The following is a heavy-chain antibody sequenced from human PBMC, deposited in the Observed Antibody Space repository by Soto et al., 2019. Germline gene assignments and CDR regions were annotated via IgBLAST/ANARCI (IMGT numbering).Heavy chain of an antibody. CDR2: ISGSGGST. CDR1: GFTFSSYA. V-gene: IGHV3-23*04. Sequence: EVQLVESGGGLVKPGGSLRLSCAASGFTFSSYAMSWVRQAPGKGLEWVSAISGSGGSTYYADSVKGRFTISRDNSKNTLYLQMNSLRAEDTAVYYCAKGDRGLRFLEWLFGYWGQGTLVTVSS. J-gene: IGHJ4*02. CDR3: AKGDRGLRFLEWLFGY. D-gene: IGHD3-3*01.